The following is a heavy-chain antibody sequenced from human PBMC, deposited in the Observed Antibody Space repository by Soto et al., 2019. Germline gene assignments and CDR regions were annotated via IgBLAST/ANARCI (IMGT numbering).Heavy chain of an antibody. CDR3: VKDFLGYYDSSGWWGAFDI. J-gene: IGHJ3*02. D-gene: IGHD3-22*01. Sequence: GGSLRLSCAASGFTFSSYAMSWVRQAPGKGLEWVSTISGSGGSTYYADYVKGRFTISRDNSKNTLNLQMNSLRAEDTDVYYCVKDFLGYYDSSGWWGAFDIWGQGTMVTVSS. CDR2: ISGSGGST. V-gene: IGHV3-23*01. CDR1: GFTFSSYA.